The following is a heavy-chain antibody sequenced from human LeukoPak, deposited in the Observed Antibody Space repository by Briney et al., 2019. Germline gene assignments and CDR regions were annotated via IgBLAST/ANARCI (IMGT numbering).Heavy chain of an antibody. Sequence: SVKVSCKASVALFSSYAVSWVRKARGRGRECMGGIIPIFGTATYAQKFQGRVTITADESTCTAYMELSSLRSEDTAVYYCAREGRYDFTTSWGQGTLVTVSS. CDR1: VALFSSYA. V-gene: IGHV1-69*01. J-gene: IGHJ5*02. CDR3: AREGRYDFTTS. D-gene: IGHD3-3*01. CDR2: IIPIFGTA.